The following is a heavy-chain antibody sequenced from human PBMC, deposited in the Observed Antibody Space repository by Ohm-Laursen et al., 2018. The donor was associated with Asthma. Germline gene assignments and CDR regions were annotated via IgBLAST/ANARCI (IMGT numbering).Heavy chain of an antibody. Sequence: SLRLSCAASGFTFSSYGMHWVRQAPGKGLEWVAVISYDGSNKYYADSVKGRFTISRDNAKKSLFLHMSSLRAEDTAVYYCARGRSGGCYWGPCDFNSPLDVWGQGTTVIVSS. V-gene: IGHV3-30*03. D-gene: IGHD2-15*01. CDR3: ARGRSGGCYWGPCDFNSPLDV. CDR2: ISYDGSNK. J-gene: IGHJ6*02. CDR1: GFTFSSYG.